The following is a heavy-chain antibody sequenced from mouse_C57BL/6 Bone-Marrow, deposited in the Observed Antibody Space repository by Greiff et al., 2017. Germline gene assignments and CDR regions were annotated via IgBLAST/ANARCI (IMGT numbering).Heavy chain of an antibody. Sequence: QVQLKESGPELVRPGVSVKISCKGSGYTFTDYAMHWVKQSHAKSLGWIGVISTYYGDASYNQKFKDKATMTVDKSSSTAYMELARLTSEDSAVYYCAREGTTVVAFDYWGQGTTLTVSS. V-gene: IGHV1-67*01. D-gene: IGHD1-1*01. CDR3: AREGTTVVAFDY. CDR2: ISTYYGDA. CDR1: GYTFTDYA. J-gene: IGHJ2*01.